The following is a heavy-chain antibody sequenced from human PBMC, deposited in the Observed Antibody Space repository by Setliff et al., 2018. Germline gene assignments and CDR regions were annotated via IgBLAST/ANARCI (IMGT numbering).Heavy chain of an antibody. V-gene: IGHV3-33*08. J-gene: IGHJ4*02. CDR1: GFTLNTYW. Sequence: GGSLRLSCAASGFTLNTYWMSWVRQAPGKGLEWVAVIWDDGVKKYHADSVKGRFTISRDNSKNTLYLQMNSLRPEDTAVYYCARTCSGSGCYAGLESWGQGTPVTVSS. D-gene: IGHD2-15*01. CDR3: ARTCSGSGCYAGLES. CDR2: IWDDGVKK.